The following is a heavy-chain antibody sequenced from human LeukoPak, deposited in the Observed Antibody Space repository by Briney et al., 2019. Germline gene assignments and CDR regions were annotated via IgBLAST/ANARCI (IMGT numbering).Heavy chain of an antibody. D-gene: IGHD4-11*01. CDR1: GYTLTELS. V-gene: IGHV1-24*01. CDR3: ASLPTTLNWFDP. J-gene: IGHJ5*02. CDR2: FDPEDGET. Sequence: ASVKVSCKVSGYTLTELSMHWVRQAPGKGLEWMGGFDPEDGETIYAQKFQGRVTMTEDTSTDTAYMELSSLRSEDTAVYYCASLPTTLNWFDPWGQGTLVTVSS.